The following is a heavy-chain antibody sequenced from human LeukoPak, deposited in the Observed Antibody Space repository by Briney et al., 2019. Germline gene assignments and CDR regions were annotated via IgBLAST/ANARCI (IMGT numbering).Heavy chain of an antibody. D-gene: IGHD5-12*01. Sequence: SETPSLTCTVSGVSISSGSYYWSWIRQPAGKGLEWIGRIYTSGSTNYNPSLKSRVTISVDTSKNQFSLKLSSVTAADTAVYYCARDINSGYLYYFDYWGQGTLVTVSS. V-gene: IGHV4-61*02. CDR3: ARDINSGYLYYFDY. CDR2: IYTSGST. CDR1: GVSISSGSYY. J-gene: IGHJ4*02.